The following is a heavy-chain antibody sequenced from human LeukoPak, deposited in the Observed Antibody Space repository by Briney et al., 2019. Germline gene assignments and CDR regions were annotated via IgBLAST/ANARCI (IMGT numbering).Heavy chain of an antibody. D-gene: IGHD6-19*01. CDR3: ARGEVAVAGTRRRRSQYYFDY. J-gene: IGHJ4*02. CDR2: ISAYNGNT. Sequence: ASVKVSCKASGYTFTSYGISWVRQAPGQGLEWMGWISAYNGNTNYAQKLQGRVTMTTDTSTSTAYMEPRSLRSDDTAVYYCARGEVAVAGTRRRRSQYYFDYWGQGTLVTVSS. V-gene: IGHV1-18*01. CDR1: GYTFTSYG.